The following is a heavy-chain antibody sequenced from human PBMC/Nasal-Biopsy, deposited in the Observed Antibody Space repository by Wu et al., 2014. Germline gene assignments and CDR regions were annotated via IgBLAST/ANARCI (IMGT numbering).Heavy chain of an antibody. CDR3: ARVQAEYFSGSGRPYYFDY. V-gene: IGHV4-31*03. CDR1: GGSISSGGFF. D-gene: IGHD3-10*01. J-gene: IGHJ4*02. CDR2: IYDSGNT. Sequence: TLSLTCTVSGGSISSGGFFWSWLRQHPGKGLQLMGYIYDSGNTYYNPSLKSRLTISADTSKNQFSLKLNSVTAADSAVYFCARVQAEYFSGSGRPYYFDYWGQGTLVTVSS.